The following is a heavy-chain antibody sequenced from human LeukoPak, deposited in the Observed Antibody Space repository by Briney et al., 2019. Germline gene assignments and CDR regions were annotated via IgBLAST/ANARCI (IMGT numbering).Heavy chain of an antibody. J-gene: IGHJ5*02. CDR3: ARHLFLFGELNWFDP. CDR2: IHYSGST. CDR1: GGSISSYY. Sequence: PSETLSLTCTVSGGSISSYYWSWIRHPPGKGLEWMGYIHYSGSTNYNPSLKSRVTISVDTSKNQFSLKLSSVTAADTAVYYCARHLFLFGELNWFDPWGQGTLVTVSS. D-gene: IGHD3-10*01. V-gene: IGHV4-59*08.